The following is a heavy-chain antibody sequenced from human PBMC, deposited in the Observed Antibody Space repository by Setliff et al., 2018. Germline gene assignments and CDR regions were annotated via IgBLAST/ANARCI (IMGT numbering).Heavy chain of an antibody. CDR1: GGSISSGDYY. V-gene: IGHV4-30-4*08. J-gene: IGHJ5*02. CDR3: ARHGEILENCHSNSCSRGSWFDP. Sequence: PSETLSLTCTVSGGSISSGDYYWSWIRQPPGKGLEWIGYIYYSGSTYYNPSLKSRVTISVDTSKNQFSLKLSSVTAADTAMYYCARHGEILENCHSNSCSRGSWFDPWGRGTLVTVSS. CDR2: IYYSGST. D-gene: IGHD2-2*01.